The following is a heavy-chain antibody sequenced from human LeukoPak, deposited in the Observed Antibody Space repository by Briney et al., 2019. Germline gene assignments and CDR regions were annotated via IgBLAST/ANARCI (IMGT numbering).Heavy chain of an antibody. Sequence: GQSLRLSWVLSGFTSSSYAMSWVRQAARKLLEWVSAISGSGGSTYYTDSVKGRFTISRDNSENTLYLQMNSLRAEDTGVYYCAKAAGPGDYWGQGTLVTVSS. CDR2: ISGSGGST. D-gene: IGHD6-25*01. CDR1: GFTSSSYA. CDR3: AKAAGPGDY. J-gene: IGHJ4*02. V-gene: IGHV3-23*01.